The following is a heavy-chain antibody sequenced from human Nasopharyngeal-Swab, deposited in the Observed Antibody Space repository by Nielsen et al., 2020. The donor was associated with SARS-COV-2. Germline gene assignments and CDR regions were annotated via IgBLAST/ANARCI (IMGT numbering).Heavy chain of an antibody. CDR3: ARGSFYYYDSSGYYYSY. Sequence: ASVKVSCKTSGYIFTDYYIHWVRQAPGQGLEWMGRIDPNTGGTSSAQIFQGRVTMTRDTSISTVYIEVTSLTSDDTAVYYCARGSFYYYDSSGYYYSYWGQGTLVTVSS. D-gene: IGHD3-22*01. CDR2: IDPNTGGT. CDR1: GYIFTDYY. J-gene: IGHJ4*02. V-gene: IGHV1-2*06.